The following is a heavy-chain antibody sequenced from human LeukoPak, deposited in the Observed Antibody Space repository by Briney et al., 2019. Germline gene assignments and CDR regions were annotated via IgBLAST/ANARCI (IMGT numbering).Heavy chain of an antibody. CDR1: GGSISSSSSY. D-gene: IGHD4-17*01. J-gene: IGHJ4*02. CDR2: IYYSGST. CDR3: ARHVGLDYGDYTAYYFDY. V-gene: IGHV4-39*01. Sequence: PSETLSLTCTVSGGSISSSSSYWGWIRQPPGKGLEWIGSIYYSGSTYYNPSLKSRVTISVATSKNQFALKLSSVTAADTDVYYCARHVGLDYGDYTAYYFDYWGQGTLVTVSS.